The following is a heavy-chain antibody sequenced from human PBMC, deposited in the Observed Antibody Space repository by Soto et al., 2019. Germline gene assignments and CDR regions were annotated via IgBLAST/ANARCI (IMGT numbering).Heavy chain of an antibody. CDR2: IIPISDTT. J-gene: IGHJ6*02. CDR1: GGTFSRYA. D-gene: IGHD2-2*01. Sequence: QVQLVQSGAEVKKPGSSVKVSCKASGGTFSRYAISWVRQAPGQVLEWMGGIIPISDTTNYAQKFQGRVTITADESTSTAYMELSSLRSEDTAVYYCARSQGSSTSLEIYYYYYYGMDAWGQGTTVTVSS. V-gene: IGHV1-69*01. CDR3: ARSQGSSTSLEIYYYYYYGMDA.